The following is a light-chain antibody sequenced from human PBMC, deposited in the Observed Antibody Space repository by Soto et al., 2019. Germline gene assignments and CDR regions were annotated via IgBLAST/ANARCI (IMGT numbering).Light chain of an antibody. CDR3: SSHTSYSTRV. J-gene: IGLJ1*01. CDR2: EVS. Sequence: QSVLTQPASLSGSPGQSIAISCTGTNSDVGGYNYVSWYQQHPGKAPKLMIHEVSNRPSGVSDRFSGSKSGNTASLTISGLQADDEADYYCSSHTSYSTRVFGTGTKVTVL. V-gene: IGLV2-14*01. CDR1: NSDVGGYNY.